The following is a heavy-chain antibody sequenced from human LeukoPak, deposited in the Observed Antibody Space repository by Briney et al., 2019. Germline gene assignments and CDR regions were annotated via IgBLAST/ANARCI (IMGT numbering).Heavy chain of an antibody. CDR2: IKQDGSAK. CDR1: GFTLSSYW. D-gene: IGHD2-2*02. CDR3: ARDLGIYCSSTSCYTGSSYGMDV. J-gene: IGHJ6*02. Sequence: PGGSLRLSCAASGFTLSSYWMSWVRQAPGKGLEWVANIKQDGSAKDYVDSVKGRFTISRDNAKNSLYLQMNSLRAEDTAVYYCARDLGIYCSSTSCYTGSSYGMDVWGQGTTVTVSS. V-gene: IGHV3-7*01.